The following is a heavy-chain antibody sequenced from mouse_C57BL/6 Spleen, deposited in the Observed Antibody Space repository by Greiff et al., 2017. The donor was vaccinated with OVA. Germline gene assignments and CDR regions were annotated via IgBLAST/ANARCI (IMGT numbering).Heavy chain of an antibody. D-gene: IGHD2-12*01. V-gene: IGHV1-19*01. J-gene: IGHJ4*01. Sequence: VQLKQSGPVLVKPGASVKLSCKASGYTFTDYYLNWVKQSHGKSLEWIGVINPYNGGTRSNQQFKGKATLTVDKSSSPAYMELNSLTSEDSAVDDCARWERRGGYAMGYWGQGTSVTVAS. CDR1: GYTFTDYY. CDR3: ARWERRGGYAMGY. CDR2: INPYNGGT.